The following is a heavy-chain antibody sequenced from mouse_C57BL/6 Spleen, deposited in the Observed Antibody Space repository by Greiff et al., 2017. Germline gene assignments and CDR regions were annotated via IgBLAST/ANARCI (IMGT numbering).Heavy chain of an antibody. D-gene: IGHD4-1*01. CDR3: ARNANWDY. CDR1: GFSLTSYG. CDR2: IWSGGST. Sequence: VMLVESGPGLVQPSQSLSITCTVSGFSLTSYGVHWVRQSPGKGLEWLGVIWSGGSTDYNAAFISRLSISKDNSKSQVFFKMNSLQADDTAIYYCARNANWDYWGQGTTRTVSS. J-gene: IGHJ2*01. V-gene: IGHV2-2*01.